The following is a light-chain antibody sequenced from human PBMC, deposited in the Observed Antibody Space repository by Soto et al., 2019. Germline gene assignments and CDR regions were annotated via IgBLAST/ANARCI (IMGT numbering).Light chain of an antibody. J-gene: IGKJ1*01. CDR1: QSISTW. Sequence: DIQMTQSPSTLSASIGYRFTITCRASQSISTWLAWYQHKPVKAPKLLIYDASDLENGVPSRFSGSGSGTEFTLTISSLQPDDFATYYCQQYSSSSQTFGQGTKVDIK. V-gene: IGKV1-5*01. CDR3: QQYSSSSQT. CDR2: DAS.